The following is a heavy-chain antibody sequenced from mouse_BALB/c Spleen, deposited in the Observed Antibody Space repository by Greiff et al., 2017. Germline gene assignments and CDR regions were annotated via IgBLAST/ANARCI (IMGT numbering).Heavy chain of an antibody. J-gene: IGHJ3*01. Sequence: QVQLQQSGPGLVAPSQSLSITCTVSGFSLTSYDISWIRQPPGKGLEWLGVIWTGGGTNYNSAFMSRLSISKDNSKSQVFLKMNSLQTDDTAIYYCVRDPGITTSAYWGQGTLVTVSA. CDR2: IWTGGGT. CDR3: VRDPGITTSAY. V-gene: IGHV2-9-2*01. D-gene: IGHD2-4*01. CDR1: GFSLTSYD.